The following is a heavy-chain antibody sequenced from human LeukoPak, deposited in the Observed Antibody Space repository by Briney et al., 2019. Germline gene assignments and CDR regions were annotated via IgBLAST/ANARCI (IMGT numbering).Heavy chain of an antibody. CDR3: AKSPGYSYGSNYGMDV. Sequence: GSLRLSCAASGFTFSSYSMNWVRQAPGKGLEWVSSISSSSSYIYYADSVKGRFTISRDNAKNSLYLQMNSLRVEDTAVYYCAKSPGYSYGSNYGMDVWGQGTTVTVSS. CDR2: ISSSSSYI. J-gene: IGHJ6*02. CDR1: GFTFSSYS. D-gene: IGHD5-18*01. V-gene: IGHV3-21*04.